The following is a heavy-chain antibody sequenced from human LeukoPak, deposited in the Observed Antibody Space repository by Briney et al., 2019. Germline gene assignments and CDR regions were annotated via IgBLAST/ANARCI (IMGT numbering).Heavy chain of an antibody. D-gene: IGHD1-1*01. J-gene: IGHJ5*02. V-gene: IGHV4-30-2*01. Sequence: SETLSLTCTVSGGSISSGGYYWSWIRQPPGKGLEWIGYIYHSGSTYYNPSLKSRVTISVDRSKNQFSLKLSSVTAADTAVYYCARVPPNYWFDPWGQGTLVTVSS. CDR1: GGSISSGGYY. CDR3: ARVPPNYWFDP. CDR2: IYHSGST.